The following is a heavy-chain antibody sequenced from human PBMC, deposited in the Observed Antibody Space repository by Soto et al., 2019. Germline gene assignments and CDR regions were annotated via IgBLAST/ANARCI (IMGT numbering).Heavy chain of an antibody. Sequence: GGSLRLSCAASGFTFSSYAMHWVRQAPGKGLEYVSAISSNGGSTYYANSVKGRFTISRDNSKNTLYLQMGSLRAEDMAVYYCARTSGDFWSGYTYLDVWGKGTTVTVSS. CDR2: ISSNGGST. J-gene: IGHJ6*04. CDR3: ARTSGDFWSGYTYLDV. D-gene: IGHD3-3*01. V-gene: IGHV3-64*01. CDR1: GFTFSSYA.